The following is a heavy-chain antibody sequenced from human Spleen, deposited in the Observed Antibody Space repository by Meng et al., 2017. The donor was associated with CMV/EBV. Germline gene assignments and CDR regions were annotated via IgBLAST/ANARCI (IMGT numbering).Heavy chain of an antibody. CDR3: AREGVLLGRAYYYSGMDV. J-gene: IGHJ6*02. CDR1: GYTFISYG. CDR2: ISIYNTNT. V-gene: IGHV1-18*01. D-gene: IGHD2-15*01. Sequence: ASVKVSCKASGYTFISYGISWVRQAPGQGLEWMGWISIYNTNTYYAQNLQDRVTMTIDRSSTTAYLELRSLTSDDTAVYYRAREGVLLGRAYYYSGMDVWGQGTTVTVSS.